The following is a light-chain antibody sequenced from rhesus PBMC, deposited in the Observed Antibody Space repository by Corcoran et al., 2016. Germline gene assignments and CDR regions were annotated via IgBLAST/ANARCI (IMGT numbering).Light chain of an antibody. CDR2: EVA. V-gene: IGKV2-104*02. CDR3: MQALEFPLT. J-gene: IGKJ4*01. Sequence: DIVMTQTPLSLPVTPGEPASISCRSSQSLLASEDGNTYLDWYLQKTGQSPQLLIYEVANRALGVPERFSGSGSDTDFTRKISRVEAEDVGVYSGMQALEFPLTFGGGTKVEIK. CDR1: QSLLASEDGNTY.